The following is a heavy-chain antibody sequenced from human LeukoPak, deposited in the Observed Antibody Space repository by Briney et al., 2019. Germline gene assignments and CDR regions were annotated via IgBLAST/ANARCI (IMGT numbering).Heavy chain of an antibody. CDR2: IYHSGSS. Sequence: SETLSLTCAVYGGSFSGYPWSWIRLPPGKGLEWIGEIYHSGSSNYNPSLKSRVTILVETSKNQFSLSLSSVTAADTAVYYCARGYSGPRSRMDVWGQGTTVTVSS. CDR3: ARGYSGPRSRMDV. J-gene: IGHJ6*02. D-gene: IGHD5-12*01. CDR1: GGSFSGYP. V-gene: IGHV4-34*01.